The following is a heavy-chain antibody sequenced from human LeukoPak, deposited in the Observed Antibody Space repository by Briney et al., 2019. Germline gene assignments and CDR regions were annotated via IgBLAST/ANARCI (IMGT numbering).Heavy chain of an antibody. CDR1: GFTFSNFW. CDR2: IKQDGSEK. Sequence: HPGGSLRLSCAASGFTFSNFWMSWVSQAPGKGLEWVANIKQDGSEKYYVDSLKGRFTISRDNAKNSLYLQMNSLRAEDTAVYYCATNGDALVGAAANDYWGQGTLVTVSS. CDR3: ATNGDALVGAAANDY. J-gene: IGHJ4*02. D-gene: IGHD2-8*02. V-gene: IGHV3-7*01.